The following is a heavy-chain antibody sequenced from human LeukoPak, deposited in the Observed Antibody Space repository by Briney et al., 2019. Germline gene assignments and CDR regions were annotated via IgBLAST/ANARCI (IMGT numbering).Heavy chain of an antibody. CDR2: IYYSGST. CDR3: ASSYYDFWSGHYYFDY. Sequence: PPETLSLTCTVSGGSISSYYWSWIRQPPGKGLEWIGYIYYSGSTNYNPSLKSRVTISVDTSKNQFSLKLSSVTAADTAVYYCASSYYDFWSGHYYFDYWGQGTLVTVSS. D-gene: IGHD3-3*01. CDR1: GGSISSYY. J-gene: IGHJ4*02. V-gene: IGHV4-59*01.